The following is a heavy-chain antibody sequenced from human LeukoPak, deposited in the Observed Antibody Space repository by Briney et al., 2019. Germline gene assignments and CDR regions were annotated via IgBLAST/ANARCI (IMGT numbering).Heavy chain of an antibody. CDR1: GFTFDDYA. Sequence: GGSLRLPCAASGFTFDDYAMHWVRQAPGKGLEWVSGISWNSGSIGYADSVKGRFTISRDNAKNSLYPQMNSLRAEDTALYYCAKAHTRGYSSGWYRDHFDYWGQGTLVTVSS. D-gene: IGHD6-19*01. J-gene: IGHJ4*02. CDR3: AKAHTRGYSSGWYRDHFDY. CDR2: ISWNSGSI. V-gene: IGHV3-9*01.